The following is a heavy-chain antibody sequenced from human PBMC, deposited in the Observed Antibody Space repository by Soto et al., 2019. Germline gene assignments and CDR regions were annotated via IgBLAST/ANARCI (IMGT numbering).Heavy chain of an antibody. J-gene: IGHJ4*02. V-gene: IGHV1-69*13. D-gene: IGHD5-18*01. CDR2: IIPIFDAR. CDR1: GDTFSSHA. Sequence: SVKVSCKASGDTFSSHALSWVRQAPGQGLEWMGGIIPIFDARTYAQKFQGRVTITADESTSTAYMELSSLRSEDTAVYYCAAAFYSSGYRVFDYWGQGTLVTVSS. CDR3: AAAFYSSGYRVFDY.